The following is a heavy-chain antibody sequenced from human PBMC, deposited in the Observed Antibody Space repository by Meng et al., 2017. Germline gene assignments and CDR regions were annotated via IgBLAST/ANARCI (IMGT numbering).Heavy chain of an antibody. J-gene: IGHJ4*02. CDR2: IIPIFGTA. CDR1: GYTFTSYA. V-gene: IGHV1-69*13. CDR3: ASDVYGDYAPLHYY. D-gene: IGHD4-17*01. Sequence: SVKVSCKASGYTFTSYAMHWVRQAPGQRLEWMGGIIPIFGTANYAQKFQGRVTITADESTSTAYMELSSLRSEDTAVYYCASDVYGDYAPLHYYWGQGTLVTVSS.